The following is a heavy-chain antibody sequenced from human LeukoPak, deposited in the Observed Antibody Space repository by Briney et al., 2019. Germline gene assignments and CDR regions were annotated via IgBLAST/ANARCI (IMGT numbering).Heavy chain of an antibody. D-gene: IGHD2-15*01. CDR3: ASPRVSSGGSFDY. J-gene: IGHJ4*02. CDR1: GFTFSSYA. CDR2: ISYDGSNK. V-gene: IGHV3-30-3*01. Sequence: GRSLRLSCAASGFTFSSYAMHWVRQAPGKGLEWAAVISYDGSNKYYADSVKGRFTISRDNSKNTLYLQMNSLRAEDTAVYYCASPRVSSGGSFDYWGQGTLVTVSS.